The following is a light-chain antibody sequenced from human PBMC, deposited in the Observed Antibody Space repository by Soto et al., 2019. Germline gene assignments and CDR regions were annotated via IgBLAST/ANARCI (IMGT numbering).Light chain of an antibody. J-gene: IGKJ1*01. CDR2: AAS. CDR3: QQTYSAPPWT. Sequence: DIPMTQSPTSLSASVGDRVTISCRASQSVSTYLNWYQQRPGKAPRLLIYAASSVQSGVPPRFTGSGSGTDFILTISSLRPEDIATYYCQQTYSAPPWTFGQGTRVEIK. CDR1: QSVSTY. V-gene: IGKV1-39*01.